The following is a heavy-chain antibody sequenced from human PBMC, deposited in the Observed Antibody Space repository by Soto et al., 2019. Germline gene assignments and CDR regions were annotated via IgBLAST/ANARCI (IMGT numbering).Heavy chain of an antibody. CDR2: IYYSGST. Sequence: PSETLSLTCTVSGGSISSSTYYWGWVRQPPGKGLEWIGSIYYSGSTYYNPSLKSRVTISVDTSQNQFSLKLSSVTAADTAVFYCARHTDYYGSGSYSYDAFDIWGQGTMVTVSS. CDR3: ARHTDYYGSGSYSYDAFDI. V-gene: IGHV4-39*01. D-gene: IGHD3-10*01. CDR1: GGSISSSTYY. J-gene: IGHJ3*02.